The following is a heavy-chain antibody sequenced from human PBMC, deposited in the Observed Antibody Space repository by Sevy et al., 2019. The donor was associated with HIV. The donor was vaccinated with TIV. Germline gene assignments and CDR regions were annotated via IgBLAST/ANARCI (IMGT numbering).Heavy chain of an antibody. J-gene: IGHJ6*02. CDR3: AXXVRXXXXXX. V-gene: IGHV3-30*03. CDR2: XXXEXXNK. Sequence: GGSLRLSCAXSXXXXXXYXMXXXXXXPGKXXEWXAVXXXEXXNKYYADSVKGRFTISRNNSKNTLYLQXNSLRAEDTXVXYCAXXVRXXXXXXWGQGTTVTVSS. D-gene: IGHD2-8*01. CDR1: XXXXXXYX.